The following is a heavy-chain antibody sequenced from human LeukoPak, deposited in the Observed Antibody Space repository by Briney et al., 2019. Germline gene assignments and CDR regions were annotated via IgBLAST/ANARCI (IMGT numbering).Heavy chain of an antibody. V-gene: IGHV4-61*02. CDR3: ARDIVSVWIDVFDI. J-gene: IGHJ3*02. CDR2: IYSSGST. D-gene: IGHD6-19*01. Sequence: SQTLSLTCTVSGGSISSGSYYWSWIRQPAGKGLEWIGRIYSSGSTNYNPSLKSPFTISVHTSKNQFSLKLSSVTAADTAVYYCARDIVSVWIDVFDIWGQGTMVTVSS. CDR1: GGSISSGSYY.